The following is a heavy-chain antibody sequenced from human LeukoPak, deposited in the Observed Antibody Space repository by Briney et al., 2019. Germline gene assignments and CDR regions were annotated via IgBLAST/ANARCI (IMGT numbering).Heavy chain of an antibody. CDR2: IIPIFGTA. D-gene: IGHD2-15*01. CDR1: GGTFSSYA. Sequence: SVKVSCKASGGTFSSYAISWVRQAPGQGLEWMGGIIPIFGTANYAQKFQGRVTITTDESTSTACMELSSLRSEDTAVYYCARARRYCSGGSCYSHFDYWGQGTLVTVSS. CDR3: ARARRYCSGGSCYSHFDY. V-gene: IGHV1-69*05. J-gene: IGHJ4*02.